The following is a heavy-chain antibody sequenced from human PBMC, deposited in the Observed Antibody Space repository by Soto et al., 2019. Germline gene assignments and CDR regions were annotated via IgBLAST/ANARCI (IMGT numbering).Heavy chain of an antibody. Sequence: SETLSLTCAVYGGSFSGYYWSWIRQPPGKGLEWIGEINHSGSTNYNPSLKSRVTISVDTSKNQFSLKLSSVTAAATAVYYCALGSGTTLAYYYYYYRDFWGKGTTVTVSS. J-gene: IGHJ6*03. V-gene: IGHV4-34*01. CDR2: INHSGST. D-gene: IGHD3-10*01. CDR3: ALGSGTTLAYYYYYYRDF. CDR1: GGSFSGYY.